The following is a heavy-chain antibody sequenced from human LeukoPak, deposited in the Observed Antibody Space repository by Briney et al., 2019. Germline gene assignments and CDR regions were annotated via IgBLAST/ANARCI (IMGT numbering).Heavy chain of an antibody. CDR3: ARGSNYYYDVTADYPRY. CDR1: GYTFTTYY. V-gene: IGHV1-46*01. CDR2: INPSGGTT. Sequence: ASVKVSCKTSGYTFTTYYIHWVRQAPGRGLDWLGIINPSGGTTTYGHKFQGRVTMTRDTSTSTVYIELNTLRSEDTAVYYCARGSNYYYDVTADYPRYWGQGTLVTVSS. D-gene: IGHD3-22*01. J-gene: IGHJ4*02.